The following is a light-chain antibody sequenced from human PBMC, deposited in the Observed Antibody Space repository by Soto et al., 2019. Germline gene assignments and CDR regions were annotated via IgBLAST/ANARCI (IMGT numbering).Light chain of an antibody. V-gene: IGKV4-1*01. Sequence: DNVRTPSPDSLAVCLGERATINCKSRQSVLYSSNSKNYLAWYQQKPGQPPKLLIYWASTRESGVPDRFSGSGSGTDFTLTISSLQAEDVAVYSCQQYFSTPLTFGGGTKVDIK. CDR3: QQYFSTPLT. CDR1: QSVLYSSNSKNY. J-gene: IGKJ4*01. CDR2: WAS.